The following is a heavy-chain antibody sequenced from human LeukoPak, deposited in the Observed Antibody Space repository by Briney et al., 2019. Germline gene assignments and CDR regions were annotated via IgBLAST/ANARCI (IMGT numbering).Heavy chain of an antibody. CDR3: ARGPCYYDILD. CDR2: IYYSGST. V-gene: IGHV4-39*01. J-gene: IGHJ1*01. CDR1: GGSISSSSYY. Sequence: PSETLSLTCTVSGGSISSSSYYWGWIRQPPGKGLEWIGSIYYSGSTYYNPSLKSRVTISVDTSKNQFSLKLSSVTAADTAVYYCARGPCYYDILDWGQGTLVTVSS. D-gene: IGHD3-9*01.